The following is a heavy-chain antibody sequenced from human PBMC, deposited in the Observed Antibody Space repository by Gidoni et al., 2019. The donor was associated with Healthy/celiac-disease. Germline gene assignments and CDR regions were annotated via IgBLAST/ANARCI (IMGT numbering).Heavy chain of an antibody. CDR2: IYYSGST. J-gene: IGHJ4*02. Sequence: QVQLQESGPGLVKPSETLSLTCTVSGGSVSSGSYYWSWIRQPPGKGLEWSGYIYYSGSTNYNPSLKSRVTISVDTSKNQFSLKLSSVTAADTAVYYCARSRITGTFDYWGQGTLVTVSS. D-gene: IGHD1-20*01. CDR1: GGSVSSGSYY. V-gene: IGHV4-61*01. CDR3: ARSRITGTFDY.